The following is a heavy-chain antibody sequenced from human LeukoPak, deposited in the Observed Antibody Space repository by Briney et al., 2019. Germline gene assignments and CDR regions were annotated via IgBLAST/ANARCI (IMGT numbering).Heavy chain of an antibody. Sequence: GGSLRLSCAASGFTFSSYGMHWVRQAPGKGLEWVAVIWYDGSNKYYADSVRGRFTISRDNSKNTLYLQMNSLRAEDTAVYYCASQDSSGLMDVWGQGTTVTVSS. V-gene: IGHV3-33*08. J-gene: IGHJ6*02. CDR2: IWYDGSNK. CDR1: GFTFSSYG. D-gene: IGHD2-15*01. CDR3: ASQDSSGLMDV.